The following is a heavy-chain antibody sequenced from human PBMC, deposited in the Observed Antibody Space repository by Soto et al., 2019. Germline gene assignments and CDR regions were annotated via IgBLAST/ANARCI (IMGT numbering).Heavy chain of an antibody. Sequence: EVQLLESGGGLVQPGGSLRLSCAASGFTFSRYAMSWVRQAPGKGLEWVSAISGSGGSTYYADSVKGRFTIYRDNSKNKGYLQKNSVRSEDTAVYYCEKDGGPLGQGRYCCGGRCYVFDYRGQGTLVTVSS. CDR1: GFTFSRYA. CDR2: ISGSGGST. V-gene: IGHV3-23*01. D-gene: IGHD2-15*01. CDR3: EKDGGPLGQGRYCCGGRCYVFDY. J-gene: IGHJ4*02.